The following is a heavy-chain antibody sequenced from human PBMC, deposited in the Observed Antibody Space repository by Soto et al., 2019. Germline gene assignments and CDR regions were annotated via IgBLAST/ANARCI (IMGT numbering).Heavy chain of an antibody. V-gene: IGHV4-39*01. J-gene: IGHJ4*02. CDR2: IFHSGST. D-gene: IGHD5-12*01. CDR3: ASAPGFNLFDS. CDR1: GGSFSSSTYY. Sequence: QLQLQESGPRLVKPAETLSLTCIVSGGSFSSSTYYGGWIRQPPGKGLEWIGSIFHSGSTYYNPSLQSRVPLSVDTAKNRVYLRLSSVTAADTAVYYCASAPGFNLFDSWGQGTLVTVSS.